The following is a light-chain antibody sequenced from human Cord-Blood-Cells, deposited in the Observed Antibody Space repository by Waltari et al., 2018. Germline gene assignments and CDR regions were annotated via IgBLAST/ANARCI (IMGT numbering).Light chain of an antibody. CDR2: GNS. Sequence: QSVLTQPPSVSGAPGQRVTISCTGSSSNIGAGYDVQWYQQLPGTAPKLLIYGNSQRPKGFPDRFSCSKSGTSASLAITGLQAEDEADYYCQSYDSSLSGWVFGGGTKLTVL. CDR3: QSYDSSLSGWV. J-gene: IGLJ3*02. V-gene: IGLV1-40*01. CDR1: SSNIGAGYD.